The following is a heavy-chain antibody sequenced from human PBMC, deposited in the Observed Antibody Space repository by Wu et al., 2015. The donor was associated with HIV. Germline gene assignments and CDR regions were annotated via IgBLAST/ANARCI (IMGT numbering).Heavy chain of an antibody. J-gene: IGHJ6*02. D-gene: IGHD2-15*01. Sequence: QMQLVQSGPEVKKPGTSVKVSCKASGFTFTSSAMQWVRQARGQRLEWIGWIVVGSGNTNYAQKFQERVTITRDMSTSTAYMELSSLRSEDTAVYYCARDQFRYCSGGSCNIRYYYYGMDVVGPRDHGHRLL. CDR3: ARDQFRYCSGGSCNIRYYYYGMDV. CDR1: GFTFTSSA. CDR2: IVVGSGNT. V-gene: IGHV1-58*02.